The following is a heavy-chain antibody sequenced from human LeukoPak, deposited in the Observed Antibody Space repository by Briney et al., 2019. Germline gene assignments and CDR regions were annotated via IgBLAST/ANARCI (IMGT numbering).Heavy chain of an antibody. CDR3: ARDSAGYSSSWYYNGMDV. D-gene: IGHD6-13*01. CDR2: ISAYNGNT. J-gene: IGHJ6*02. CDR1: GYTFTSYG. V-gene: IGHV1-18*01. Sequence: DTVSLSCKAYGYTFTSYGISWVRQAPGQGLEWMGWISAYNGNTNYAQKLQGRVTMTTDTSTGTAYMELRSLRSDDTAVYYCARDSAGYSSSWYYNGMDVWGQGTTVTVSS.